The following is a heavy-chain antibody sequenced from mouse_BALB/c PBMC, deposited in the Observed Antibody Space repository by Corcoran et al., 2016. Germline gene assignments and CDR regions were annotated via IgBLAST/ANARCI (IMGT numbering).Heavy chain of an antibody. V-gene: IGHV9-1*02. D-gene: IGHD1-1*01. Sequence: QIQLVQSGPELKKPGETVKISYNASGYTFTNYGMNWVKQAPGKGLKWMGWINTYTGEPTYADDFKGRFAFSLETSASTAYLQINNLKNEDMATYFCARRLYYGSSPAWFAYWGQGTLVTVSA. J-gene: IGHJ3*01. CDR3: ARRLYYGSSPAWFAY. CDR1: GYTFTNYG. CDR2: INTYTGEP.